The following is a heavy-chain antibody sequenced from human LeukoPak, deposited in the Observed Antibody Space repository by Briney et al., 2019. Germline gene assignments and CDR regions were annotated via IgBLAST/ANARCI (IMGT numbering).Heavy chain of an antibody. Sequence: PGGSLRLSCAASGFTFSSYWMSWVRQAPGKGLEWVANINGDESEKYYVDSVKARFTISRDNAKNSLYLQMNNLRVDDTAMYYCSRGEGDDYWGQGTLVTVSS. CDR3: SRGEGDDY. CDR1: GFTFSSYW. CDR2: INGDESEK. D-gene: IGHD3-10*01. J-gene: IGHJ4*02. V-gene: IGHV3-7*01.